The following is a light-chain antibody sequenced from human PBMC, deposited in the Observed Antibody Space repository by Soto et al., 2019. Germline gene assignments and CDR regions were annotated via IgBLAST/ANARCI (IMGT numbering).Light chain of an antibody. CDR3: CSYTDGSSLL. Sequence: QSALTQPRSVSGSPGQSVTISCTGTSSDVGGYNYVSWYQQHPGKAPKLMIYDVSKRPSGVPDRFSGSKSGNTASLTISGLQAEDEADYYCCSYTDGSSLLFGGGTKLTVL. V-gene: IGLV2-11*01. J-gene: IGLJ3*02. CDR1: SSDVGGYNY. CDR2: DVS.